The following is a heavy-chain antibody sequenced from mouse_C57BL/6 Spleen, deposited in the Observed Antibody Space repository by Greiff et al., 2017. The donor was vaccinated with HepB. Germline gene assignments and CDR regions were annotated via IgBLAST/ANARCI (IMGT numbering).Heavy chain of an antibody. V-gene: IGHV6-6*01. CDR2: IRNKANNHAT. CDR3: TRPGYDGYPAWFAY. J-gene: IGHJ3*01. CDR1: GFTFSDAW. Sequence: EVQLVESGGGLVQPGGSMQLSCAASGFTFSDAWMDWVRQSPEKGLEWVAEIRNKANNHATYYAESVKGRFTIARDDSKRSVYLQMNSLRAEETGIYYWTRPGYDGYPAWFAYWGQGTLVTVSA. D-gene: IGHD2-3*01.